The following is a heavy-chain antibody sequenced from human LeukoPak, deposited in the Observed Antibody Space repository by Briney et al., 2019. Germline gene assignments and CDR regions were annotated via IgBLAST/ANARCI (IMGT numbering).Heavy chain of an antibody. CDR3: ARDSGLGYSSYDLAW. Sequence: GASVKVSCKASGYTFTGYYMSWVRQAPGQGLEWMGWINPNSGDTNYAQKFQGRVTMTRDTSIRTAYMELSRLRSDDTAAYYCARDSGLGYSSYDLAWWGQGTLVTVSS. V-gene: IGHV1-2*02. CDR1: GYTFTGYY. CDR2: INPNSGDT. J-gene: IGHJ4*02. D-gene: IGHD5-12*01.